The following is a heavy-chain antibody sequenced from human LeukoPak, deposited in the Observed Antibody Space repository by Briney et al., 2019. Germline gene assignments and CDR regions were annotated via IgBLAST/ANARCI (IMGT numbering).Heavy chain of an antibody. Sequence: GESLKISCKGSGYSFTNYWIGWVRQMPGNGLEWMGIIYPGDSDTRYSPSFEGQVTISADKSISTAYLQWSSLKASDTAMYYCARTPSMVRGVIIFDYWGQGTLVTVSS. V-gene: IGHV5-51*01. D-gene: IGHD3-10*01. CDR2: IYPGDSDT. CDR3: ARTPSMVRGVIIFDY. J-gene: IGHJ4*02. CDR1: GYSFTNYW.